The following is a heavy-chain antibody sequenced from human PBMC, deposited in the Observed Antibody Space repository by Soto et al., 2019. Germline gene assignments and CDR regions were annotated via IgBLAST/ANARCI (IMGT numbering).Heavy chain of an antibody. V-gene: IGHV4-30-4*01. Sequence: PSETLSLTCTVSGCSISSGDYSWSWIRQPPGKGLEWIGYIYYSGSTYYNPSLKSRVTISVDTSKNQFSLRLNSVTAADTAVYYCARDSVSHWFGPWGQGTLVTVSS. D-gene: IGHD3-10*01. CDR1: GCSISSGDYS. CDR3: ARDSVSHWFGP. CDR2: IYYSGST. J-gene: IGHJ5*02.